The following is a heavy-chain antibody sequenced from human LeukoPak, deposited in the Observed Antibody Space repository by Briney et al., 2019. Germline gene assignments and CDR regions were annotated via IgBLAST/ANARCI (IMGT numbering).Heavy chain of an antibody. CDR3: ATEESDYSIDY. J-gene: IGHJ4*02. CDR1: GGSFSGYY. CDR2: INHSGST. Sequence: SETLSLTCAVYGGSFSGYYWSWIRQPPGKGLEWIGEINHSGSTNYNPSLKSRVTISVDTSKNQFSLKLSSVTAADTAVYYCATEESDYSIDYWGQGTLVTASS. V-gene: IGHV4-34*01. D-gene: IGHD4-11*01.